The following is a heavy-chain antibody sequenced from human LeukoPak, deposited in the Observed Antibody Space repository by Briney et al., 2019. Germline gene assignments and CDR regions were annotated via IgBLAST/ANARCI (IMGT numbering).Heavy chain of an antibody. D-gene: IGHD2-15*01. J-gene: IGHJ4*02. CDR1: GGSFSGYY. CDR2: INHSGST. CDR3: ARLVCGGGSCPAEFDY. Sequence: SETLSLTCAVYGGSFSGYYWSWIRQPPGKGLEWIGEINHSGSTNYNPSLKSRVTISVDTSKNQFSLKLSSVTAADTAVYYCARLVCGGGSCPAEFDYWGQGTLVTVSS. V-gene: IGHV4-34*01.